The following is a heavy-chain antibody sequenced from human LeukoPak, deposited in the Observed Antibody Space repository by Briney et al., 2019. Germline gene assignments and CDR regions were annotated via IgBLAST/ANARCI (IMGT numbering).Heavy chain of an antibody. D-gene: IGHD3-9*01. V-gene: IGHV3-66*01. CDR3: ARWEVGNWLFPYGMDV. CDR2: IYSGGST. J-gene: IGHJ6*02. CDR1: GFTVSSNY. Sequence: GGSLRLSCAASGFTVSSNYMSWVRQAPGKGLEWVSVIYSGGSTYYADSVKGRFTISRDNSKNTLYLQMNSLRAEDTAVYYCARWEVGNWLFPYGMDVWGQGTTVTVSS.